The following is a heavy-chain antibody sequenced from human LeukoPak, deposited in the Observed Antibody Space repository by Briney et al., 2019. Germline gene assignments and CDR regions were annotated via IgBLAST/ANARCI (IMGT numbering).Heavy chain of an antibody. D-gene: IGHD6-25*01. V-gene: IGHV4-39*01. J-gene: IGHJ4*02. Sequence: SETLSLTCTVSGGSISSSSYHWGWIRQPPGKGLEWIGSIYYTGTTYYNPSLKSRVTISVDTSKNQFSLKVSSLTAADTAVYYCATTYDYTSSGYDYWGQGTLVTVSS. CDR3: ATTYDYTSSGYDY. CDR2: IYYTGTT. CDR1: GGSISSSSYH.